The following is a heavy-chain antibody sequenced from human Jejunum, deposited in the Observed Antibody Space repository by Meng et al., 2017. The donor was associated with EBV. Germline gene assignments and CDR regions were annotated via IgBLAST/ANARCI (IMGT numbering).Heavy chain of an antibody. Sequence: VQLPSAGPGLVPPSGTLSLTCTVSGGSINNKNWWHWVRQAPGKGLEWIGEIDHTGTTHYNPSLKSRVTISLGTSMNQFSLELTSPTPADTAVYYCARDSQYLARGYFDYWGQGALVTVSS. CDR3: ARDSQYLARGYFDY. V-gene: IGHV4-4*02. D-gene: IGHD2/OR15-2a*01. CDR2: IDHTGTT. CDR1: GGSINNKNW. J-gene: IGHJ4*02.